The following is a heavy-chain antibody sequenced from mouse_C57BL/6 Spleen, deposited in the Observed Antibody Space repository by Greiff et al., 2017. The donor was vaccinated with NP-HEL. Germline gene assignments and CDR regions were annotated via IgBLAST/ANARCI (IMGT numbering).Heavy chain of an antibody. V-gene: IGHV1-80*01. J-gene: IGHJ4*01. Sequence: VKLVESGAELVKPGASVKISCKASGYAFSSYWMNWVKQRPGKGLEWIGQIYPGDGDTNYNGKFKGKATLTADKSSSTAYMQLSSLTSEDSAVYFCARPYYYGSSYYAMDYWGQGTSVTVSS. D-gene: IGHD1-1*01. CDR2: IYPGDGDT. CDR3: ARPYYYGSSYYAMDY. CDR1: GYAFSSYW.